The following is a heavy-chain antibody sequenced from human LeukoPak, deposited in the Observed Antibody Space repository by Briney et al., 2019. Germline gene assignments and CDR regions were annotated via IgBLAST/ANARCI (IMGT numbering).Heavy chain of an antibody. CDR1: GGTFSSYA. CDR3: ARDPQFSYFDY. V-gene: IGHV1-18*01. CDR2: ISAYNGNT. J-gene: IGHJ4*02. Sequence: ASVKVSCKASGGTFSSYAISWVRQAPGQGLEWMGWISAYNGNTNYAQKLQGRVTMTTDTSTSTAYMELRSLRSDDTAVYYSARDPQFSYFDYWGQGTLVTVSS.